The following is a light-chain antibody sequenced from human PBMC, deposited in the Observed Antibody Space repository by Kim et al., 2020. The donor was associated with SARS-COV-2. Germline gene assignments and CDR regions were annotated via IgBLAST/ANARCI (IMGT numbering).Light chain of an antibody. V-gene: IGLV3-19*01. CDR2: GKN. Sequence: ALGQTGRITCQGDSLGSYTASWFQQKPGQAPVVVINGKNNRPSGIPDRFSGSTSGNTSSLTITGAQAEDEADYNCNSRDSSGYHLVLGGGTQLTVL. CDR3: NSRDSSGYHLV. CDR1: SLGSYT. J-gene: IGLJ2*01.